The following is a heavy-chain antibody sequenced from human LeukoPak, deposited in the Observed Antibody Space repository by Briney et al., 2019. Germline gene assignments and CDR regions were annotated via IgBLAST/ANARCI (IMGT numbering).Heavy chain of an antibody. CDR2: INPSGGST. CDR1: GYTFTSYS. J-gene: IGHJ4*02. V-gene: IGHV1-46*01. Sequence: ASVKVSCKPSGYTFTSYSMHWVRQAPGQGLEWMGIINPSGGSTSYAQKFQGRVTMTRDTSTSTVYMELSSLTSEDTAVYYCAKDGSGSSWLDYWGQGTLVTVSS. D-gene: IGHD3-10*01. CDR3: AKDGSGSSWLDY.